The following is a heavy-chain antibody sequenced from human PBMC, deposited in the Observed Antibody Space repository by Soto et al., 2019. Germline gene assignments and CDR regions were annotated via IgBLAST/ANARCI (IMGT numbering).Heavy chain of an antibody. V-gene: IGHV3-23*01. D-gene: IGHD6-13*01. J-gene: IGHJ6*02. CDR3: ATTGQQLVLYYYYGMDV. CDR2: ISGSGGST. Sequence: EVQLLESGGGLVQPGGSLRLSCAASGFTFSSYAMSWVRQAPGKGLEWVSAISGSGGSTYYADSVKGRFTISRYNSKNTLYLKMNSLRAEDTAVYYCATTGQQLVLYYYYGMDVWGQGTTVTVSS. CDR1: GFTFSSYA.